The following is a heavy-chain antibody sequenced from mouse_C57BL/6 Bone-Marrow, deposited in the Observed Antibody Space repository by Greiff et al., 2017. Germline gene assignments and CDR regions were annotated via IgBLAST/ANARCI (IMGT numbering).Heavy chain of an antibody. V-gene: IGHV1-64*01. CDR3: ARRGANWDFDY. J-gene: IGHJ2*01. CDR1: GYTFTSYW. CDR2: IHPNRGST. Sequence: QVQLQQPGAELVKPGASVKLSCKASGYTFTSYWMHWVKQRPGQGLEWIGMIHPNRGSTNYNEKFKSKATLTVDKSSSTAYMQLSSLTSEDSAVYYCARRGANWDFDYWGQGTTLTVSS. D-gene: IGHD4-1*01.